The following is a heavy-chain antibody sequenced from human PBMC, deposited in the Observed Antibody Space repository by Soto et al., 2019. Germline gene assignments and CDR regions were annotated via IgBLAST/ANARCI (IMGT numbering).Heavy chain of an antibody. CDR2: IYPGDSDT. D-gene: IGHD3-10*01. Sequence: EALKISCKGSGYTVANYWIGWVRRMPGKGLEWMGIIYPGDSDTRYSPSFQGQVTISADKSISTAYLQWSSLKASDTAIYYCARPARGPFGPYYYGPDVWGQGTTVTVSS. J-gene: IGHJ6*02. CDR3: ARPARGPFGPYYYGPDV. CDR1: GYTVANYW. V-gene: IGHV5-51*01.